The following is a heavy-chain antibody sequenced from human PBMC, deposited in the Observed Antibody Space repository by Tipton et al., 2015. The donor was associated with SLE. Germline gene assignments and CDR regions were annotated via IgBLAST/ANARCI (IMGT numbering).Heavy chain of an antibody. D-gene: IGHD3-3*01. V-gene: IGHV3-23*01. J-gene: IGHJ4*02. Sequence: SLRLSCAASGFTFSSYAMSWVRQAPGKGLEWVSAISGGGGGTYYADSVKGRFTISRDNSKNTLYLQMNSLRAEDTAVYYCAKDYDFWTRDYFDYWGQGTLVTVSS. CDR3: AKDYDFWTRDYFDY. CDR1: GFTFSSYA. CDR2: ISGGGGGT.